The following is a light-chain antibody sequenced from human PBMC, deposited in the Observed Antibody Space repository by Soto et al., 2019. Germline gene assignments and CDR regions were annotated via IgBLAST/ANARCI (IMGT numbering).Light chain of an antibody. Sequence: DIQMTQSPSSLSAAVGDTVTFTCRTSQSISRNFNWYQQKPGKAPKVLIYGASSLQSGVPSRFSGSGSGTDFTLTISSLQPEDFATYYCQQSYSTWTFGQGTKVEMK. CDR2: GAS. CDR3: QQSYSTWT. CDR1: QSISRN. V-gene: IGKV1-39*01. J-gene: IGKJ1*01.